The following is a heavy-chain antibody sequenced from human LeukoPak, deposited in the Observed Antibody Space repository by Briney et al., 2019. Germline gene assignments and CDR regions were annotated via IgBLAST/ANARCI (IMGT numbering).Heavy chain of an antibody. J-gene: IGHJ4*02. D-gene: IGHD2-2*01. Sequence: PGGSLRLSCAASGFTFSSYAMSWVRQAPGKGLEWVSAISGSGGSTYYADSVKGRFTISRDNSKNTLYLQMNSLRAEDTAVYYCAKERREGVYRSSTSRPGVDYWGQGTLVTVSS. CDR3: AKERREGVYRSSTSRPGVDY. CDR1: GFTFSSYA. V-gene: IGHV3-23*01. CDR2: ISGSGGST.